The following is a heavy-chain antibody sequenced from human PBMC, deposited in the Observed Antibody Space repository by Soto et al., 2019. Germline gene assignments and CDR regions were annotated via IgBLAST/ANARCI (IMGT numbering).Heavy chain of an antibody. V-gene: IGHV3-23*01. D-gene: IGHD3-22*01. CDR3: VAQRLITMILVVDY. CDR1: GFTFSNFA. J-gene: IGHJ4*02. Sequence: GGSLRLSCAASGFTFSNFAMGWVRQTPGKGLEWVSGITGSGDTTYYADSVKGRFTISRDYSRDTLYLQMNGLRAEDTAVYFCVAQRLITMILVVDYWGRGTPVTVSS. CDR2: ITGSGDTT.